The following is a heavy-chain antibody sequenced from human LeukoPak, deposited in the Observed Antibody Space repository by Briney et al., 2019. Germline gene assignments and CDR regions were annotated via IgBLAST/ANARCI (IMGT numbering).Heavy chain of an antibody. CDR2: INNDGSST. CDR3: AKDQAYGDYGRDYYYGMDV. CDR1: GFTFSSYG. V-gene: IGHV3-23*03. D-gene: IGHD4-17*01. J-gene: IGHJ6*02. Sequence: PGGSLRLSCAASGFTFSSYGMSWVRQAPGKGLVRVSHINNDGSSTKYADSVKGRFTISRDNAKNTLYLQMNSLRAEDTAVYYCAKDQAYGDYGRDYYYGMDVWGQGTTVTVSS.